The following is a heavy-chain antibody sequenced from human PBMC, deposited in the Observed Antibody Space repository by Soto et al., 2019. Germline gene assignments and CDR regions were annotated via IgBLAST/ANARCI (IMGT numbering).Heavy chain of an antibody. V-gene: IGHV3-30-3*01. Sequence: PGGSLRLSCAASGFTFSSYAMHWVRQAPGKGLEWVAVISYDGSNKYYADSVKGRFTISRDNSKNTLYLQMNSLRAEDTAVYYCARDPYYDFWSGYYPYYYYGMDVWGQGTTVTVPS. CDR1: GFTFSSYA. D-gene: IGHD3-3*01. J-gene: IGHJ6*02. CDR2: ISYDGSNK. CDR3: ARDPYYDFWSGYYPYYYYGMDV.